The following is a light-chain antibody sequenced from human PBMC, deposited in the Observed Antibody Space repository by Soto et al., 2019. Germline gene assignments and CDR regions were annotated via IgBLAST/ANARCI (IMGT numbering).Light chain of an antibody. CDR1: QSVSSN. J-gene: IGKJ1*01. Sequence: EIVMTQSPATLSVSPRERVTLSCRASQSVSSNLAWYQQKPGQAPRLLIYGASTRATGLSARFSGSGSGTDFTLTISSLQSEDFAVYYCQQYNNWPGTFGQGTKVEIK. CDR2: GAS. V-gene: IGKV3-15*01. CDR3: QQYNNWPGT.